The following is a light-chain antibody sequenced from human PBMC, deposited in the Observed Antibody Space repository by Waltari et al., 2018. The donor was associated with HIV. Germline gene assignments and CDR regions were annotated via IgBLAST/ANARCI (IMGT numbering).Light chain of an antibody. Sequence: QSALTQPASVSGSPGPSITISGTGTTTYHVTYNVVFWYQRQPGKVPKPMFYDVTKRPSGVSNRFSGSKSCNTASLTISGLQTEDEADYYCCSYAGRSTHVFGTGTKVTVL. V-gene: IGLV2-23*02. CDR2: DVT. J-gene: IGLJ1*01. CDR1: TTYHVTYNV. CDR3: CSYAGRSTHV.